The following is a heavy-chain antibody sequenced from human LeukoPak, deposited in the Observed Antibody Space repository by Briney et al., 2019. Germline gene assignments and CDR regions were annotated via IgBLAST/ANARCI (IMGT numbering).Heavy chain of an antibody. CDR1: GFTFSRYT. D-gene: IGHD5-18*01. CDR2: ISYDGSIK. CDR3: AKEAGYSYGYYFDY. J-gene: IGHJ4*02. Sequence: PGRSLRLSCTASGFTFSRYTMHWVRQAPGKGLECVTIISYDGSIKYYADSVKGRFTISRDNSKNTLYLQMNSLRVEDTAVYYCAKEAGYSYGYYFDYWGQGTLVTVSS. V-gene: IGHV3-30-3*01.